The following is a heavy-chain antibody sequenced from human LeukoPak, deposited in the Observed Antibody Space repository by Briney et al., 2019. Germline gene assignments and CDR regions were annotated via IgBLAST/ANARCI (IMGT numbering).Heavy chain of an antibody. Sequence: SETLSLTCAVYGGSFSGYYWSWIRQPPGKGLEWIGEINHSGSTNYNPSLKSRVTISVDTSKNQFSLKLSSVTAADTAVYYCARDESGWNYFDHWGQGTLVTVSS. CDR3: ARDESGWNYFDH. V-gene: IGHV4-34*01. CDR2: INHSGST. CDR1: GGSFSGYY. J-gene: IGHJ4*02. D-gene: IGHD6-19*01.